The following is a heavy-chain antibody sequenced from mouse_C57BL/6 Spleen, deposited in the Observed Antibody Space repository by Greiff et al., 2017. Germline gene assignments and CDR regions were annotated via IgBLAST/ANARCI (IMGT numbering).Heavy chain of an antibody. CDR3: ARGDSNYVMDY. J-gene: IGHJ4*01. CDR2: INPRDGST. V-gene: IGHV1-85*01. CDR1: GYTFTSYD. Sequence: QVQLQQSGPELVKPGASVKLSCKASGYTFTSYDINWVKQRPGQGLEWIGGINPRDGSTKYNEKFKGKATLTVDTSSSTAYMELHSLTSEDSAVYYCARGDSNYVMDYWGQGTSVTVSS. D-gene: IGHD2-5*01.